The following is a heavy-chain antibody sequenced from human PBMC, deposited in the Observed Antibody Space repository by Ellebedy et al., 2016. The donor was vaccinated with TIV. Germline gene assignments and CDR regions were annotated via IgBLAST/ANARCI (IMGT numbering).Heavy chain of an antibody. D-gene: IGHD3-16*01. CDR3: ARMGESFGSNREVIDY. J-gene: IGHJ4*02. CDR2: IDWDDEK. Sequence: SGPTLVKPTQTLTLTCTLSGFSLDTRGMSVTWIRQPPGRALEWLALIDWDDEKLYNTPLRTRLTISKDTSKNQVVLTMTNMDPVDTATYFCARMGESFGSNREVIDYWGQGTLVTVSS. CDR1: GFSLDTRGMS. V-gene: IGHV2-70*01.